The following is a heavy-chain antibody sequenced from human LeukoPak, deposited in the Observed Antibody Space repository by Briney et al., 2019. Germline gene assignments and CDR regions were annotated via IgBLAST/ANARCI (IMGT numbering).Heavy chain of an antibody. Sequence: GGSLRLSCAASGFTFSSYAMSWVRQAPGKGLEWVSAISGSGGSTYYADSVKGRFTISRDNSKNTLYLQMNSLRAEDTAVYYCAKGDRLWRTVTTDYWGQGTLVTVSS. D-gene: IGHD4-17*01. V-gene: IGHV3-23*01. CDR1: GFTFSSYA. J-gene: IGHJ4*02. CDR2: ISGSGGST. CDR3: AKGDRLWRTVTTDY.